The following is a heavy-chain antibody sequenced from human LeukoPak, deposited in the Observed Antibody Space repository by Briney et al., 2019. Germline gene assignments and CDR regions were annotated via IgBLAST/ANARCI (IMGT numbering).Heavy chain of an antibody. V-gene: IGHV1-46*01. CDR2: INPSGGST. CDR1: GYTFTSYG. J-gene: IGHJ4*02. Sequence: ASVKVSCKASGYTFTSYGITWVRQAPGQGLEWMGIINPSGGSTSYAQRFQGRVTMTRHTPKSTVHMELSSLRSEATAVYYCARAPSATTIFGVVTPDYWGQGTLVTVSS. CDR3: ARAPSATTIFGVVTPDY. D-gene: IGHD3-3*01.